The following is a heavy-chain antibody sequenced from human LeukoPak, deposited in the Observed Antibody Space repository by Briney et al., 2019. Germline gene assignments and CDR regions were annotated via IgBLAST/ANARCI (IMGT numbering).Heavy chain of an antibody. CDR3: AKPHVYCSSTSCYDY. CDR2: ISGDGIST. V-gene: IGHV3-23*01. D-gene: IGHD2-2*01. J-gene: IGHJ4*02. CDR1: GFTFSNYA. Sequence: GGSLRLSCAASGFTFSNYALSWVRQAPGKGLEWVSTISGDGISTYYTDSVKGRFTISRDNSKNTLDLQMNSLRAEDTAIYYCAKPHVYCSSTSCYDYWGQGTLVTVS.